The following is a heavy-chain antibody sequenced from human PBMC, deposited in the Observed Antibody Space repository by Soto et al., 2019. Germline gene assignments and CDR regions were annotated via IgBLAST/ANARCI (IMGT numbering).Heavy chain of an antibody. J-gene: IGHJ4*02. CDR2: ISYDGSNK. V-gene: IGHV3-30-3*01. Sequence: QVQLVESGGGVVQPGRSLRLSCAASGFTFSSYAMHWVRQAPGKGLEWVAVISYDGSNKYYADSVKGRFTISRDNSKNTLYLQMKSLRGEDTAVYYWARGLRGSSGGGGYWGQGTLVTVSS. CDR1: GFTFSSYA. D-gene: IGHD6-13*01. CDR3: ARGLRGSSGGGGY.